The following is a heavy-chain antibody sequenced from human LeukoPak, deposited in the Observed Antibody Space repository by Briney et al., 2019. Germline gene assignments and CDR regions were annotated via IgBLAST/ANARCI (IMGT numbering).Heavy chain of an antibody. V-gene: IGHV3-7*01. J-gene: IGHJ4*02. CDR1: GFTFSSYW. D-gene: IGHD3-10*01. CDR2: IKQDGSEK. Sequence: GGSLRLSCAASGFTFSSYWMSWVRQAPGKGLEWVANIKQDGSEKYYVDSVKGRFTMSRDNAKNSLYLQMNSLRAEDTAMYYRARLGSYADFDYWGQGTLVTVSS. CDR3: ARLGSYADFDY.